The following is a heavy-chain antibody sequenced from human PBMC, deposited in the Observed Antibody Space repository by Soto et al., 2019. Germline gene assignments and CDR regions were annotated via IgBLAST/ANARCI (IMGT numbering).Heavy chain of an antibody. CDR1: GGTFSTYT. CDR3: ARRYCISTSCHYYGMDV. D-gene: IGHD2-2*01. J-gene: IGHJ6*02. V-gene: IGHV1-69*12. CDR2: IIPMFGTA. Sequence: QVQLVQSGAEVKKPGSSVKVSCKASGGTFSTYTINWVRQAPGQGLEWMGGIIPMFGTANYAQKFQGRVNITADESTSTAYMELSSLRSEDTAVYYCARRYCISTSCHYYGMDVWGQGTTVTVSS.